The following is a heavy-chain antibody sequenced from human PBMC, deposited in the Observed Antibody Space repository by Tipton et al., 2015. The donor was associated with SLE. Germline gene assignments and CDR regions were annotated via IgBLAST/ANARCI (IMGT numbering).Heavy chain of an antibody. D-gene: IGHD3-16*01. CDR3: ARYRGDLQVFGY. J-gene: IGHJ4*02. CDR1: GGSFSSHY. CDR2: IYYSGST. V-gene: IGHV4-59*11. Sequence: TLSLTCAVYGGSFSSHYWGWIRQTPGKGLEWIGYIYYSGSTNYNPSLKSRVTISVDTSKAHFSLKLRSVTAADTAVYYCARYRGDLQVFGYWGQGTLITVSS.